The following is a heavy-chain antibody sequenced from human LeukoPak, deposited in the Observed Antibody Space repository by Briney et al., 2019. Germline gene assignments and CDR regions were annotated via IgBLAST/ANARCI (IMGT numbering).Heavy chain of an antibody. CDR3: ARDKNLHYDIWSGYQY. CDR1: GFTFSSYW. J-gene: IGHJ4*02. V-gene: IGHV3-7*01. Sequence: GGSLRLSCAASGFTFSSYWMTWVRQAPGKGLEWVANIKQDGSEKYYVDSVKGRFTISRDNAKNSLYLQMNSLRAEDTAVYYCARDKNLHYDIWSGYQYWGQGTLLTVSS. CDR2: IKQDGSEK. D-gene: IGHD3-3*01.